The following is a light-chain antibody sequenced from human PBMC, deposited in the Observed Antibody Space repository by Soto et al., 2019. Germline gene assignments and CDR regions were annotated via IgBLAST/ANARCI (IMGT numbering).Light chain of an antibody. CDR3: QQTYSTPLT. CDR2: SAS. Sequence: IHMTQSASSLSASLGYRLPIPCRASQNIRDFLNWYQQKPGKAPELLIFSASSLQSGVPSRFSGSGSGTDFTLTIGSLQREDFATYYCQQTYSTPLTFGGGTKVDIK. J-gene: IGKJ4*01. CDR1: QNIRDF. V-gene: IGKV1-39*01.